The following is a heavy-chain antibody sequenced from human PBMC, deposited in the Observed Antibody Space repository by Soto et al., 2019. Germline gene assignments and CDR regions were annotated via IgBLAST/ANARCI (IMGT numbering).Heavy chain of an antibody. D-gene: IGHD5-18*01. CDR2: ISSSSSSYI. V-gene: IGHV3-21*01. CDR1: GFTFSSYS. J-gene: IGHJ4*02. Sequence: EVQLVESGGGLVKPGGSLRLSCAASGFTFSSYSMNWVRQAPGKGLEWVSSISSSSSSYIYYADSVKGRFTISRDNAKNSLYLQMNSLRAEDTAVYYCARLSRGYSYGYDDYWGQGTLVTVSS. CDR3: ARLSRGYSYGYDDY.